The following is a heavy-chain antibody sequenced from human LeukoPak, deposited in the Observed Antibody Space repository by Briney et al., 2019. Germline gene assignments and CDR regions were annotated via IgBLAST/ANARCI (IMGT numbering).Heavy chain of an antibody. D-gene: IGHD2-15*01. CDR3: GRGFSGGLDY. V-gene: IGHV3-74*01. Sequence: GGSLRLSCAASGFTFTSNWMHWVRQAPGKGLVWVSRINSDGSRTSYADSMKGRFTISRDNAKNTLYLQMNSLRAEDTAVYYCGRGFSGGLDYWGQGNLVTVSS. CDR2: INSDGSRT. CDR1: GFTFTSNW. J-gene: IGHJ4*02.